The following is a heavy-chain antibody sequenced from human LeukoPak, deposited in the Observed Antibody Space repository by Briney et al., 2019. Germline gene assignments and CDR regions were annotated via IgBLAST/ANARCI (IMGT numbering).Heavy chain of an antibody. CDR1: GGSYSGHY. CDR3: ARVHYGGYAEYFHN. D-gene: IGHD4/OR15-4a*01. J-gene: IGHJ1*01. V-gene: IGHV4-34*01. CDR2: INHSGSS. Sequence: ASETLSLTCAVYGGSYSGHYWSWIRQPPGKGLEWIGEINHSGSSNYNPSLKSRVTISLDTSKNQFSLKLSSVTAADTAVYYCARVHYGGYAEYFHNWGRGTLVTVSS.